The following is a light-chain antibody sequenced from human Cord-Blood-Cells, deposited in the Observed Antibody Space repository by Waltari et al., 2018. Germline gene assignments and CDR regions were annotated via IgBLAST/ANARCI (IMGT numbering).Light chain of an antibody. CDR3: QQYYSTPGWT. V-gene: IGKV4-1*01. CDR1: PSVLYSSNNKNY. J-gene: IGKJ1*01. Sequence: DIVMTQSPDSLAVSLGERDTINCKSSPSVLYSSNNKNYLAWYQQKPGQPPKLLIYWASTRESGVPDRFSGSGSGTDFTLTISSLQAEDVAVYYCQQYYSTPGWTFGQGTKVEIK. CDR2: WAS.